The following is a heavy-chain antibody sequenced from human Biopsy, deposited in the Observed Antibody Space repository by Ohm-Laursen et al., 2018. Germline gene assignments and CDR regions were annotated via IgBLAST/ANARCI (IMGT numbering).Heavy chain of an antibody. V-gene: IGHV1-69*13. CDR2: ILPLSGTT. CDR3: ANSDGRSGFDY. D-gene: IGHD2-15*01. J-gene: IGHJ4*02. Sequence: VASVKVSCKASGGTLSSFPFNWVRQAPGQGLEWMGGILPLSGTTSFTQKFQGRVILTADGSTSTAYMELSSLISEDTAVYYCANSDGRSGFDYWGQGTLVTVSS. CDR1: GGTLSSFP.